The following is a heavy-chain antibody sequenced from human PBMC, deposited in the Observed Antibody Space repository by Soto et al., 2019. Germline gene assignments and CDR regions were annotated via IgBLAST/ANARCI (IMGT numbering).Heavy chain of an antibody. V-gene: IGHV1-69*02. D-gene: IGHD3-9*01. CDR3: ANKGSNYDILTGPFDI. CDR2: IIPILGIA. CDR1: GGTFSSYT. Sequence: GASVKVSCKASGGTFSSYTISWVRQAPGQGLEWMGRIIPILGIANYAQKFQGRVTITADKSTSTAYMELSSLRSEDTAVYYCANKGSNYDILTGPFDIWGQGTMVTVSS. J-gene: IGHJ3*02.